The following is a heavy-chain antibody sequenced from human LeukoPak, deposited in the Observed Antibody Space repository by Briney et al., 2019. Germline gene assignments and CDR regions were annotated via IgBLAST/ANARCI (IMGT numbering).Heavy chain of an antibody. Sequence: SQTLSLTCAISGDSVSNDTAAWSWIRQSPSRGLEWLGRTYYRSKWYYDYAISVKSRMTINLETSKNRFSLHLNSVTPDDTAVYYCARLRRYIKQATSGMDVWGQGTTVTVSS. CDR3: ARLRRYIKQATSGMDV. CDR2: TYYRSKWYY. V-gene: IGHV6-1*01. CDR1: GDSVSNDTAA. J-gene: IGHJ6*02. D-gene: IGHD5-18*01.